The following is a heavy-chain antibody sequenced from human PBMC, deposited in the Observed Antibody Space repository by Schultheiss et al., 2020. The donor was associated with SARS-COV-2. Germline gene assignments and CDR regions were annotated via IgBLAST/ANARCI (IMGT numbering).Heavy chain of an antibody. Sequence: SQTLSLTCTVSGGPIGSDTYYWGWVRQPPGKGLEWIGNLYYSGSTYSKPSLRSRVTISVDTSRNQFTLNLSSVTAADTAVYYCARDSAYYYASGVYYYMDVWGKGTMVTVSS. J-gene: IGHJ6*03. V-gene: IGHV4-39*02. CDR3: ARDSAYYYASGVYYYMDV. D-gene: IGHD3-10*01. CDR1: GGPIGSDTYY. CDR2: LYYSGST.